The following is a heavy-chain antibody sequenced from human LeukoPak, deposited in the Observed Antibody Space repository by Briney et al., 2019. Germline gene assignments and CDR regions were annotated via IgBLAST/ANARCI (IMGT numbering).Heavy chain of an antibody. CDR2: INPSGGST. CDR3: ARDPSITGSAPPLYYMDV. D-gene: IGHD1-20*01. J-gene: IGHJ6*03. CDR1: VYTFTIYY. Sequence: ASVNVSFKATVYTFTIYYMHWVRQAPRQGLEWMGIINPSGGSTSYAQKCQGRVTMTRDMSTCTVYMELSSLRPEDTDVYYCARDPSITGSAPPLYYMDVWGKGTTVTVSS. V-gene: IGHV1-46*01.